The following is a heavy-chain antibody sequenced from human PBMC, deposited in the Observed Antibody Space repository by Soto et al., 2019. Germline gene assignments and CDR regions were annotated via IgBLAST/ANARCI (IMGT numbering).Heavy chain of an antibody. J-gene: IGHJ6*02. D-gene: IGHD2-15*01. V-gene: IGHV3-64*04. CDR2: ISSSRGST. CDR1: GFTFSSFA. CDR3: ARDPSVVVVAATPYYYYGMDV. Sequence: GGSLRLSCSASGFTFSSFAMHWVRQAPGEGLGYGSDISSSRGSTYYADSVKGRFTISRDNAKNSLYLQMNSLRDEDTAVYYCARDPSVVVVAATPYYYYGMDVWGQGTTVTAP.